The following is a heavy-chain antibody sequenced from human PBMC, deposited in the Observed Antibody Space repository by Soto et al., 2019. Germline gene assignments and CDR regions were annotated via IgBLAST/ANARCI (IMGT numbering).Heavy chain of an antibody. D-gene: IGHD5-18*01. V-gene: IGHV3-48*03. J-gene: IGHJ6*02. Sequence: EVQLVESGGDLVQPGGSLRLSCAASGFSFSSYEMNWVRQVPGKGLEWLSYTDASGCTTYYEDSVRGRFTISRENAKNSLYLQMNSLRAEATAVYYCARGLGDSVGKLAYYFGLDVWGQGTTVTVSS. CDR3: ARGLGDSVGKLAYYFGLDV. CDR2: TDASGCTT. CDR1: GFSFSSYE.